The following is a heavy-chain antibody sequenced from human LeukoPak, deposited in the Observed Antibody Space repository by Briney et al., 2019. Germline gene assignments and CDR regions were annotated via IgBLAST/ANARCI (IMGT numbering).Heavy chain of an antibody. V-gene: IGHV3-23*01. J-gene: IGHJ6*03. CDR1: GFTFSSYA. D-gene: IGHD1-26*01. CDR2: ITGSGANA. Sequence: GSLRLSCAASGFTFSSYAMSWVRQAPGKGLEWVSGITGSGANAYYADSVKGRFTISRDNSKNTLYLQMNSLRAEDTAVYYCAKGSIAGATSYYYLDVWGTGTTVTVSS. CDR3: AKGSIAGATSYYYLDV.